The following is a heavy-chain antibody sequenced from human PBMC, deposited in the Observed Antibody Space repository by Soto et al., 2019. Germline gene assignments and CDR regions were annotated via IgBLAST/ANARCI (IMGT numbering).Heavy chain of an antibody. CDR3: ARTRGYSYGYHYYGMDV. CDR2: IWYDGSNK. J-gene: IGHJ6*02. CDR1: GFTFSSYG. Sequence: QVQLVESGGGVVQPGRSLRLSCAASGFTFSSYGMHWVRQAPGKGLEWVAVIWYDGSNKYYADSVKGRFTISRDNSKNTLYLQMNSLRAEDTAVYYCARTRGYSYGYHYYGMDVWGQGTTVTVSS. V-gene: IGHV3-33*01. D-gene: IGHD5-18*01.